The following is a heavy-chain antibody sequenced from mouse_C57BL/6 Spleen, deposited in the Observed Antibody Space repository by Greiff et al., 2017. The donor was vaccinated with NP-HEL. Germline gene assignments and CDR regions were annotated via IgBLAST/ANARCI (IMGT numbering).Heavy chain of an antibody. D-gene: IGHD1-1*02. V-gene: IGHV1-53*01. CDR3: ARSGGYYGGYFDY. J-gene: IGHJ2*01. CDR2: INPSNGGT. Sequence: QVQLQQPGTELVKPGASVKLSCKASGYTFTSYWMPWVKQRPGQGLEWIGNINPSNGGTNYNEKFKSKATLTVDKSSSTAYMQLSSLTSEDSAVYYCARSGGYYGGYFDYWGQGTTLTVSS. CDR1: GYTFTSYW.